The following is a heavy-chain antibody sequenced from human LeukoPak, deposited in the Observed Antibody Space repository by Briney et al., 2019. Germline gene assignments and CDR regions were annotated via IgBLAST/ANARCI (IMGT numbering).Heavy chain of an antibody. D-gene: IGHD3-22*01. CDR3: ARDLDYYDSSEPFDY. CDR2: ISGSGGST. Sequence: PGGSLRLSCAASGFTFSSYAMSWVRQAPGKGLEWVSAISGSGGSTYYADSVKGRFTISRDNSKNTLYLQMNSLRAEDTAVYYCARDLDYYDSSEPFDYWGQGTLVTVSS. CDR1: GFTFSSYA. J-gene: IGHJ4*02. V-gene: IGHV3-23*01.